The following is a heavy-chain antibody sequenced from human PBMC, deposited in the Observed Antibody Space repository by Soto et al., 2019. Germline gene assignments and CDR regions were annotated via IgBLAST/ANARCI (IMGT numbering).Heavy chain of an antibody. CDR3: CTTVVTNLDH. CDR2: IWYDGSNK. J-gene: IGHJ4*02. V-gene: IGHV3-33*01. D-gene: IGHD4-17*01. Sequence: GGTRRVAGAASGLTSRGYGMHWVRKAPGKGQEWVAVIWYDGSNKNYADSVKARFTISRDNSKNTLNLQMNSLRAEETAVYDYCTTVVTNLDHWVPGTLVTVSS. CDR1: GLTSRGYG.